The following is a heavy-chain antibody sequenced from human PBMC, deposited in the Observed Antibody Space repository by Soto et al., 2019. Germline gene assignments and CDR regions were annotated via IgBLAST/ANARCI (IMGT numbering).Heavy chain of an antibody. V-gene: IGHV3-33*01. CDR1: GFTFSSYG. CDR2: IWYDGSNK. D-gene: IGHD5-12*01. CDR3: ARDRGDIVAPLSVFDY. Sequence: GGSLRLSCAAFGFTFSSYGMHWVRQAPGKGLEWVAVIWYDGSNKYYADSVKGRFTISRDNSKNTLYLQMNSLRAEDTAVYYCARDRGDIVAPLSVFDYWGQGTLVTVSS. J-gene: IGHJ4*02.